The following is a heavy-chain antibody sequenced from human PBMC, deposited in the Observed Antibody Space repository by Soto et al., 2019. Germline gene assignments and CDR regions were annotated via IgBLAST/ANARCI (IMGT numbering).Heavy chain of an antibody. V-gene: IGHV4-39*01. D-gene: IGHD6-19*01. CDR1: GGSISSSSYY. Sequence: SETLSLTCTVSGGSISSSSYYWGWIRQPPGKGLEWIGSIYYSGSTYYNPSLKSRVTISVDTSKNQFSLKLSSVTAADTAVYYCAGITVAGAYNWFDPWGQGTLVTVSS. J-gene: IGHJ5*02. CDR2: IYYSGST. CDR3: AGITVAGAYNWFDP.